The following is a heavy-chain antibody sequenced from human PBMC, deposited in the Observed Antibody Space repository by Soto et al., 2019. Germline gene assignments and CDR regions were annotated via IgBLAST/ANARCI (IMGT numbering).Heavy chain of an antibody. CDR2: LNPSGGRT. D-gene: IGHD2-15*01. J-gene: IGHJ6*02. CDR3: ARDVENCSGDYCYSPKSQWQYYHYYGMDV. Sequence: ASVKVSCKASGYTFTSYFMHWVRQAPGQGLEWMGILNPSGGRTTYAQRFQGRVTMTRDTSTSTVYMELSSLRSEDTAVYYCARDVENCSGDYCYSPKSQWQYYHYYGMDVCGQGTTVTVSS. CDR1: GYTFTSYF. V-gene: IGHV1-46*01.